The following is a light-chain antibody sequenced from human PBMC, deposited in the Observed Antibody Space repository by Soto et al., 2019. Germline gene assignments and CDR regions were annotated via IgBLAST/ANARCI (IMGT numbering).Light chain of an antibody. Sequence: QSVLTQAPSASGTPGQRVTISCSGSNSNIGSNIVNWYQQVAQTAPKLLIYGNTQRPSGVPDRFSGSKSGTSASLAISGLQSEDEADYYCATWDDSLNGGVFGGGTKLTVL. V-gene: IGLV1-44*01. CDR1: NSNIGSNI. J-gene: IGLJ3*02. CDR2: GNT. CDR3: ATWDDSLNGGV.